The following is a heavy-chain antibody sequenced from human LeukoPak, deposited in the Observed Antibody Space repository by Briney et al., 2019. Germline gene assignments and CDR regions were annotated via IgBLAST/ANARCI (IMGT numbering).Heavy chain of an antibody. V-gene: IGHV3-74*01. Sequence: PGGSLRLSCAASGFTFSSYWMHWVRQAPGKGLVRVSRIHSDESSTSYADSVKGRFTISRDNAKNTLYLQMNSLRVEDTAVYYCIKGGGYTPDYWGQGILVTVSS. J-gene: IGHJ4*02. CDR1: GFTFSSYW. CDR2: IHSDESST. D-gene: IGHD3-16*02. CDR3: IKGGGYTPDY.